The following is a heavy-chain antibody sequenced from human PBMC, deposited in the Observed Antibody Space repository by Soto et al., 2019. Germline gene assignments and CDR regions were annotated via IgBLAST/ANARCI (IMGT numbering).Heavy chain of an antibody. D-gene: IGHD3-3*01. CDR3: ARQRSTIFGVVPAVGYYYYYYMDV. V-gene: IGHV4-39*01. CDR1: GGSISSSSYY. CDR2: IYYSGST. J-gene: IGHJ6*03. Sequence: WETLSLACTVSGGSISSSSYYWGWIRQPPGKGLEWIGSIYYSGSTYYNPSLKSRVTISVDTSKNQFSLKLSSVTAADTAVYYCARQRSTIFGVVPAVGYYYYYYMDVWGKGTTVNVSS.